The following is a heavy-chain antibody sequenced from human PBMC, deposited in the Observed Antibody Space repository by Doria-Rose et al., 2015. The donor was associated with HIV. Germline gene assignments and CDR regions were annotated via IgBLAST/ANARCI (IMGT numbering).Heavy chain of an antibody. D-gene: IGHD6-13*01. Sequence: QESGPVLVKPTETLTLTCTVFGVSLSSPGMGVSWIRQPPGKALEWLANVFSDDERYYKTSLQSRLTISRGTSKSQVVLTMTDMDPVDTATYYCARIKSSRWYHKYYFDFWGQGTLVIVSA. J-gene: IGHJ4*02. CDR3: ARIKSSRWYHKYYFDF. CDR1: GVSLSSPGMG. V-gene: IGHV2-26*01. CDR2: VFSDDER.